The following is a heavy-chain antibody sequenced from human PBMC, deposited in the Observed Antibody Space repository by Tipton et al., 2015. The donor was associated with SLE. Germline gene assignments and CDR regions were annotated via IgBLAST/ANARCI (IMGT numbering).Heavy chain of an antibody. CDR1: GGSVSSGDNY. V-gene: IGHV4-61*08. CDR3: ARVSPYYYYMDV. J-gene: IGHJ6*03. Sequence: TLSLTCTVSGGSVSSGDNYWSWIRQPPGKGLEWIGEINHSGSTNYNPSLKSRVTISVDTSKNQFSLKLSSVTAADTAVYYCARVSPYYYYMDVWGKGTTVTVSS. CDR2: INHSGST.